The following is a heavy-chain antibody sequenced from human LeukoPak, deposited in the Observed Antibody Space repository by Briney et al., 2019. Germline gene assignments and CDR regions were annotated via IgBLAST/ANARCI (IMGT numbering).Heavy chain of an antibody. Sequence: PGGSLRLSCAASGFTFSSSAMSWVRQVPGKGLEWVSGISASGGSTYYADSVRGRFTISRDNSKNTLYVQMISLRDEDTAVYYCARAVAEADYYFDYWGQGTLVTVSS. J-gene: IGHJ4*02. CDR2: ISASGGST. V-gene: IGHV3-23*01. D-gene: IGHD6-13*01. CDR1: GFTFSSSA. CDR3: ARAVAEADYYFDY.